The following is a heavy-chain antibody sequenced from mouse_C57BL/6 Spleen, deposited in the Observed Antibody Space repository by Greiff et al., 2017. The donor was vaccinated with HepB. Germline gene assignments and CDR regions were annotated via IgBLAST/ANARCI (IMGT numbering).Heavy chain of an antibody. CDR3: ARDRGGMDY. D-gene: IGHD3-3*01. V-gene: IGHV3-6*01. CDR2: ISYDGSN. J-gene: IGHJ4*01. Sequence: EVKLVESGPGLVKPSQSLSLTCSVPGYSITSGYYWNWIRQFPGNKLEWMGYISYDGSNNYNPSLKNRISITRDTSKNQFFLKLNSVTTEDTATYYCARDRGGMDYWGQGTSVTVSS. CDR1: GYSITSGYY.